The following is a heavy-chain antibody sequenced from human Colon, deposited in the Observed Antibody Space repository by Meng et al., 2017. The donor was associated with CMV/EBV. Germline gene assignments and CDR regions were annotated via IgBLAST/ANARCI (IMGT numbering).Heavy chain of an antibody. CDR3: ARVMTTITTLAKDV. CDR2: ISYDGRNK. V-gene: IGHV3-30*04. J-gene: IGHJ6*02. CDR1: GFTFGSYA. D-gene: IGHD5-24*01. Sequence: GESLKISCAASGFTFGSYAIHWVRQAPGKGLEWVAAISYDGRNKYYADSVKGRFTFSRDNSKSTLYVQMNSLRAEDTAVYYCARVMTTITTLAKDVWGQGTTVTVSS.